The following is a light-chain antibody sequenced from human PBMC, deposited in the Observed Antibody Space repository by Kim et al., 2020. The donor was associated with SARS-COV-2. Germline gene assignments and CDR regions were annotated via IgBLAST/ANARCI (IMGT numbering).Light chain of an antibody. V-gene: IGLV2-14*03. CDR1: SSDVGSYNY. CDR3: SSYRHSDTYV. Sequence: QSALTQPASVSGSPGQSITISCTGTSSDVGSYNYVAWYQQHPGKAPKLIIFDVSNRPSGISTRFSGSKSGNTASLTISGLQSEDEADFYCSSYRHSDTYVFGTGTKVT. CDR2: DVS. J-gene: IGLJ1*01.